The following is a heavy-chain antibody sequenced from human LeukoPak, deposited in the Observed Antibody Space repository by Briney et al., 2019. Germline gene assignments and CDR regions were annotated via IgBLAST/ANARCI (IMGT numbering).Heavy chain of an antibody. V-gene: IGHV4-39*01. Sequence: PAETLSLTCTVSGGSISSSSYYWGWIRQPPGKGLEWIGSIYYSGSTYYNPSLKSRVTISVDTSKNQFPLKLSSVTAADTAVYYCARPGKGIGNAFDIWGQGTMVTVSS. CDR1: GGSISSSSYY. D-gene: IGHD1-26*01. CDR2: IYYSGST. CDR3: ARPGKGIGNAFDI. J-gene: IGHJ3*02.